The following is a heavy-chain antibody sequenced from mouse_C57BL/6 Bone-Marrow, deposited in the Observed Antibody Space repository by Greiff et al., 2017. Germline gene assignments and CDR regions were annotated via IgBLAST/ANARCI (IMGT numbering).Heavy chain of an antibody. CDR2: IDPEDGET. CDR1: GFNIKDYY. Sequence: EVQLQQSGAELVKPGASVKLSCTASGFNIKDYYMHWVKQRTEQGLEWIGRIDPEDGETKYAPKFQGKATITSDTSSNTAYLQLSSLTSEDTAVYYCARSGSAQPVITTVGFADWGQGTLVTVSA. D-gene: IGHD1-1*01. CDR3: ARSGSAQPVITTVGFAD. J-gene: IGHJ3*01. V-gene: IGHV14-2*01.